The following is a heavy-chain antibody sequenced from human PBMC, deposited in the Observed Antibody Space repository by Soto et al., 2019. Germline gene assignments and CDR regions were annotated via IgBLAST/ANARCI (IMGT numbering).Heavy chain of an antibody. CDR3: ARLGAYYQSLDP. CDR2: IDDSGST. V-gene: IGHV4-30-4*01. J-gene: IGHJ5*02. Sequence: ASETLSLTCPVSGDSSSRGDYYWSWIRQPPGKGLEWIGHIDDSGSTNYKPSLKSRVTISVDTSKNQFSLEVSSVTAADTAVYYCARLGAYYQSLDPWGPGTLVTVSS. CDR1: GDSSSRGDYY. D-gene: IGHD2-21*01.